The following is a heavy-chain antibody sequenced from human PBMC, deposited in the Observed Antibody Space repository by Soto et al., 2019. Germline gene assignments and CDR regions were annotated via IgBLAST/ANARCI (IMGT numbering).Heavy chain of an antibody. CDR3: ARCSLVVVPAPGFDP. D-gene: IGHD2-2*01. CDR1: GGSFSGYY. J-gene: IGHJ5*02. Sequence: SETLSLTCAVYGGSFSGYYWTWIRQPPGKGLEWIGEINHSGTTYYNPSLKSRVTISVDTSKNQFSLKLSSVSAADTALYYCARCSLVVVPAPGFDPWGRGTLVTSPQ. CDR2: INHSGTT. V-gene: IGHV4-34*09.